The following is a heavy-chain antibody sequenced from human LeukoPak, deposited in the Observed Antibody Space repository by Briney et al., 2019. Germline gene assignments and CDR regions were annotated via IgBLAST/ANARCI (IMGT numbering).Heavy chain of an antibody. V-gene: IGHV3-9*01. CDR2: ISWNSGSI. J-gene: IGHJ1*01. CDR1: VFTLEEFA. CDR3: AKDISTRPNYFQY. Sequence: GRTLRLSRAASVFTLEEFAMHCVPGAPGKGLEGVSGISWNSGSIGYADSVKGRFTISRDNAKNSLYLQMNSLRAEDTALYYCAKDISTRPNYFQYWGQATLVTVSS.